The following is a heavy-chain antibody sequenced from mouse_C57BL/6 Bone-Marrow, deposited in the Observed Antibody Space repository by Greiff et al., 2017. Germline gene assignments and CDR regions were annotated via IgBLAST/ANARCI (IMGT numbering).Heavy chain of an antibody. J-gene: IGHJ2*01. CDR2: IDPENGDT. V-gene: IGHV14-4*01. Sequence: DVQLQQSGAELVRPGASVKLSCTASGFNIKDDYMHWVKQRPEQGLEWIGWIDPENGDTEYASKFQGKATITADTSSNTAYLQLSSLTSEDTAVYYCTTGSLYFDYWGQGTTLTVSS. CDR3: TTGSLYFDY. CDR1: GFNIKDDY. D-gene: IGHD6-2*01.